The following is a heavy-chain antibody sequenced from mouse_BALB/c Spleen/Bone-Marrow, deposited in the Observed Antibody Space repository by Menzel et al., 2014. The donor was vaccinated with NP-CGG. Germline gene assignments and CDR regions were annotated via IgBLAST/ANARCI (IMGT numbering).Heavy chain of an antibody. J-gene: IGHJ4*01. D-gene: IGHD2-4*01. CDR3: ARDYYYAMDY. Sequence: QVQLQQPGAELAKPGASVKMSCKASGYTFTNYWMYWVKQRPGQGLEWTGYIKVSTGYTEYNQKFKDKATLTADKSSSTAYMQLSSLTSEDSAVYYCARDYYYAMDYWGQGTSVTVSS. V-gene: IGHV1-7*01. CDR1: GYTFTNYW. CDR2: IKVSTGYT.